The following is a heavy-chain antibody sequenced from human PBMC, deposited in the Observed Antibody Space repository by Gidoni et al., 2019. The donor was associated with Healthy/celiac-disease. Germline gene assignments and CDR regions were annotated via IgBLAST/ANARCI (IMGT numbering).Heavy chain of an antibody. V-gene: IGHV1-3*01. D-gene: IGHD3-22*01. CDR3: ARMWYYDDSRAGFDP. CDR2: INAGNGNT. Sequence: QVQLVQSGAEVQKPGASVKVSCTASGYTFTSYAMHWVRQATGQRLEWMGWINAGNGNTKYSQKFQGRVTITRDTSASTAYMELSSLRAEDTAVYYCARMWYYDDSRAGFDPWGQGTLVTVSS. CDR1: GYTFTSYA. J-gene: IGHJ5*02.